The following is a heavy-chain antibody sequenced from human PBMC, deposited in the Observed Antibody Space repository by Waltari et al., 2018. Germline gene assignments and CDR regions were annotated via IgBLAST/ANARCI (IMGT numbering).Heavy chain of an antibody. D-gene: IGHD2-15*01. J-gene: IGHJ2*01. CDR1: GGTFSSYA. V-gene: IGHV1-69*13. CDR2: IIPIFGTA. CDR3: ARDRYCSGGSCYSIWYFDL. Sequence: QVQLVQSGAEVKKPGSSVKVSCKASGGTFSSYAISWVRQATGQGLEWMGGIIPIFGTANYAQKFQGRVTITADESTSTAYMELSSLRSEDTAVYYCARDRYCSGGSCYSIWYFDLWGRGTLVTVSS.